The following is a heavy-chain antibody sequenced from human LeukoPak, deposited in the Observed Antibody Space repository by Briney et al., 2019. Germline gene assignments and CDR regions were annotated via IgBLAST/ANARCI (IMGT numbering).Heavy chain of an antibody. J-gene: IGHJ4*02. CDR1: GFXFSSYW. CDR3: ARDNAGPQRFDY. V-gene: IGHV3-74*01. CDR2: INTDGSST. Sequence: GGSLRLSCGASGFXFSSYWMHWVRQAPGKGLVWISRINTDGSSTTYADSVKGRFTISRDNAKNTLYLQMNSLRAEDTAVYYCARDNAGPQRFDYWGQGTLVTVSS. D-gene: IGHD2-2*01.